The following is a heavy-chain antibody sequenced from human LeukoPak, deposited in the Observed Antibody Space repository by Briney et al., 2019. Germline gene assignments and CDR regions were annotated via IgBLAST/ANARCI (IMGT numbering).Heavy chain of an antibody. V-gene: IGHV3-7*02. Sequence: GGSLRLSCVASGFTFNNYWMSWVRQAPGKGLEWVANIKQDGSEKNYVDSVKGRFTISRDNAKNSLFLLMNSLRDEDTAVYFCARYFASWGQGTLVTVSS. CDR2: IKQDGSEK. CDR1: GFTFNNYW. CDR3: ARYFAS. J-gene: IGHJ4*02.